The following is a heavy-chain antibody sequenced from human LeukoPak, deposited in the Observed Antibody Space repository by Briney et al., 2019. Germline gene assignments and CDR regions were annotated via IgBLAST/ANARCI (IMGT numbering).Heavy chain of an antibody. CDR1: GFTFSSYS. V-gene: IGHV3-7*04. J-gene: IGHJ4*02. CDR3: ARDAGTFDWSGGYFDC. Sequence: PGGSLRLSCGASGFTFSSYSMSWVRHAPGKGLEGVANIKRDGSETHYVDSVKGRFTISRDNAKNSLYLQMNSLRAEDTALYYCARDAGTFDWSGGYFDCWGQGTLVTVSS. D-gene: IGHD3-9*01. CDR2: IKRDGSET.